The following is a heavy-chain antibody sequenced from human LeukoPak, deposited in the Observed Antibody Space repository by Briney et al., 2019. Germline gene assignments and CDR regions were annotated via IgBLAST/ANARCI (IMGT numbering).Heavy chain of an antibody. CDR3: ARGGPGAYFNY. J-gene: IGHJ4*02. D-gene: IGHD1-14*01. CDR1: GFTFSSYA. CDR2: TSCDEEDK. Sequence: PGGSLRLSCAPSGFTFSSYAMHWVRPAPGRGLEWVAVTSCDEEDKHCAHSVKGRFSVSRDNSKNTLYVQMDSLRVEDTAVYYCARGGPGAYFNYGLQGTLV. V-gene: IGHV3-30*04.